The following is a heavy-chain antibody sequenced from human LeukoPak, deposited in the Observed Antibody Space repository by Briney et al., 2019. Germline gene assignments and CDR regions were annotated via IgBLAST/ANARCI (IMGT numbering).Heavy chain of an antibody. V-gene: IGHV3-23*01. CDR2: ISDSGGST. J-gene: IGHJ4*02. CDR3: AKRGVVIRVILVGFHKEAYYFDS. D-gene: IGHD3-22*01. Sequence: GGSLRLSCAVSGITLSNYGMSWVRQAPGQGLEWVADISDSGGSTNYADSVKGRFTISRDNPKTTLYLQMNSLRAEDTAVYFCAKRGVVIRVILVGFHKEAYYFDSWGQGALVTVSS. CDR1: GITLSNYG.